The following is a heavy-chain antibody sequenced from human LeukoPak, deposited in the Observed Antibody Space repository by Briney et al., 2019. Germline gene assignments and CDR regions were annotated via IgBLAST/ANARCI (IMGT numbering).Heavy chain of an antibody. J-gene: IGHJ4*02. CDR2: IRFDGRKT. Sequence: GGSLRLSCAASGFTFSAYGMHWVRQAPGRGLQWVSFIRFDGRKTYYADSVKGRFTISRDSSNNTLFLQMNSLRAEDTGVYYCARGLDYWGQGTLVTVSS. CDR1: GFTFSAYG. CDR3: ARGLDY. V-gene: IGHV3-30*02.